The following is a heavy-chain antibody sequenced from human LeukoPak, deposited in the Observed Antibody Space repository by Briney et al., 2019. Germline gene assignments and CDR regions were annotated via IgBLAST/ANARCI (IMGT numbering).Heavy chain of an antibody. V-gene: IGHV4-59*01. Sequence: SETLSLTCLVSGGSMKRSYWTWIRQAPRKGLEWIGNIDDSGNTNYSPSLKSRATISLDTSKNQTSLRVTSVTAADRALYFCARDSSPAALPYMDAWGKGTTVTVSS. CDR3: ARDSSPAALPYMDA. J-gene: IGHJ6*03. CDR2: IDDSGNT. CDR1: GGSMKRSY. D-gene: IGHD2-2*01.